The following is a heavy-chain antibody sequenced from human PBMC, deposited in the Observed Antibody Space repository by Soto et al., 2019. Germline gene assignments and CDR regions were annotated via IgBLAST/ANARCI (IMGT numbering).Heavy chain of an antibody. Sequence: SETLSLTCAVYGGSFSGYYWSWIRQPPGKGLEWIGEINHSGSTNYNPSLKSRVTISVDTSKNQFSLKLSSVTAADTAVYYCARQRMYYDFWFGYYKSYYYYMQGWCTGPTVTV. CDR2: INHSGST. J-gene: IGHJ6*03. V-gene: IGHV4-34*01. CDR1: GGSFSGYY. D-gene: IGHD3-3*01. CDR3: ARQRMYYDFWFGYYKSYYYYMQG.